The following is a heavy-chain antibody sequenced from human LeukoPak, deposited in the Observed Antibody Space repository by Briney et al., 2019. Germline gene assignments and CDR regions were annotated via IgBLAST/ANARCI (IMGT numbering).Heavy chain of an antibody. CDR1: GYSLTGYH. D-gene: IGHD2-2*01. CDR3: ARDYCSSTSCLFEY. CDR2: INPNSGDT. J-gene: IGHJ4*02. V-gene: IGHV1-2*06. Sequence: ASVKVSCKASGYSLTGYHMHWVRQAPGQGLEWMGRINPNSGDTNYAQKFQGRVTMTRDTSISTAYMELSRLRSDDTAVYYCARDYCSSTSCLFEYWGQGTLVTVSS.